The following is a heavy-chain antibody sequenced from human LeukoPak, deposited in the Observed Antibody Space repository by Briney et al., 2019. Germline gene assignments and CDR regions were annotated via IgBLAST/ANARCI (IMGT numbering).Heavy chain of an antibody. J-gene: IGHJ2*01. CDR1: GGSISNYY. Sequence: PSETLSLTCTVSGGSISNYYWSWIRQPAGKGLEWIGRIYTSGGTNYDSSFKSRVTMSVDMSKNQFSLKLSSVTAADTAMYYCARAGYCDSSACYSYWYFDLWGRGTLVTVSS. CDR3: ARAGYCDSSACYSYWYFDL. CDR2: IYTSGGT. D-gene: IGHD2-2*01. V-gene: IGHV4-4*07.